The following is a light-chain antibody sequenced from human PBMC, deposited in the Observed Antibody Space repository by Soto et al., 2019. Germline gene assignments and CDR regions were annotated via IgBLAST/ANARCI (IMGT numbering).Light chain of an antibody. CDR1: QSISSW. CDR2: KAS. Sequence: DIQMTQPPSTLSASVGDRVTITCRASQSISSWLAWYQQKPGKASNLLIYKASTLESGVPSRFSGSGSGTEFTLTISSLQPDDFATYYCQQYNSVSLLTFGGGTKVEIK. V-gene: IGKV1-5*03. J-gene: IGKJ4*01. CDR3: QQYNSVSLLT.